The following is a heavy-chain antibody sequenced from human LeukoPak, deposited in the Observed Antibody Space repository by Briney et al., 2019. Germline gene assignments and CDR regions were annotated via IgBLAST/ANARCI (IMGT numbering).Heavy chain of an antibody. D-gene: IGHD3-10*01. J-gene: IGHJ4*02. CDR2: ISSSGSNT. Sequence: PGGSLRLSCAASGFTFSSYEMNWVRQAPGKGLEWVSAISSSGSNTYYADSVKGRFAISRDNSKNTLYLQMNSLRAEDTAVYYCAKESPYVSPRQYYFDNWGQGSLVTVSS. CDR1: GFTFSSYE. CDR3: AKESPYVSPRQYYFDN. V-gene: IGHV3-23*01.